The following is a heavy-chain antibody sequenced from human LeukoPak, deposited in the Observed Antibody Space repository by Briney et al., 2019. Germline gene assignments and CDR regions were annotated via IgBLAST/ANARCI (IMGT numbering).Heavy chain of an antibody. J-gene: IGHJ6*02. CDR3: ARATMVRGVIVYYYGMDV. CDR1: GYTFTGYY. D-gene: IGHD3-10*01. CDR2: INPNSGGT. V-gene: IGHV1-2*02. Sequence: AASVKVSCKASGYTFTGYYMHWVRQAPGQGLEWMGWINPNSGGTNYAQKFQGRVTMTRDTSISTAYMELSRLRSDDTAVYYCARATMVRGVIVYYYGMDVWGQGTTVTVS.